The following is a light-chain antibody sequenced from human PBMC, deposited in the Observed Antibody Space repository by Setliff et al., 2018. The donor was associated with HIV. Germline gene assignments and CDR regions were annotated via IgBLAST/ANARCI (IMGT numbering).Light chain of an antibody. CDR3: CSYAGVSTMV. CDR1: RSDVGGFNL. J-gene: IGLJ3*02. CDR2: DDN. Sequence: QSALTQPASVSGSPGQAIIISCTGTRSDVGGFNLVSWYQQHPGKAPKLILYDDNKRPSGVSNRFSGSKPGNTASLTISGLQAEDEADYYCCSYAGVSTMVFGGGTKVTVL. V-gene: IGLV2-23*01.